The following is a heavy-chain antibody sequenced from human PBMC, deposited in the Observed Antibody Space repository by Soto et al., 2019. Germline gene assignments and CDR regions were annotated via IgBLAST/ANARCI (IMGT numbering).Heavy chain of an antibody. CDR2: IYYSGST. Sequence: SETLSLTCTDSGGSISSVDYYWSRSRQPPGKGLEWIGYIYYSGSTYYNPSLKSRFTISVDMSKSQVTLSLTSVYAADTGTYYCINSHGLSRADYWGRGILVTVSS. D-gene: IGHD1-20*01. J-gene: IGHJ4*02. CDR1: GGSISSVDYY. CDR3: INSHGLSRADY. V-gene: IGHV4-30-4*01.